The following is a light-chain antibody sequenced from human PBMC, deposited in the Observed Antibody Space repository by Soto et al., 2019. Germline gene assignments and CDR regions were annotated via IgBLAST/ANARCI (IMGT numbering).Light chain of an antibody. V-gene: IGKV1-6*02. Sequence: AIQMAQSPSSLSASVGDRVTITCRASQGIGNDVGWFQQKPGKAPKLLIYAAATLQSGVPSRFSGSRSGTDFTLTNSSLQPEYFATYYCLQDHNYPLTFGGGTKVEIK. CDR1: QGIGND. CDR2: AAA. CDR3: LQDHNYPLT. J-gene: IGKJ4*01.